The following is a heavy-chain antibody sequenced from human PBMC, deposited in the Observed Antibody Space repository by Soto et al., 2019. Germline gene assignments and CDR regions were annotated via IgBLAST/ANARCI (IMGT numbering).Heavy chain of an antibody. D-gene: IGHD2-2*02. Sequence: SETLSLTCTVSGGSISSYYWSWIRQPPGKGLEWIGYIYYSGSTNYNPSLKSRVTISVDTSKNQFSLKLSSVTAADTAVYYCARLACSSTRCFTYFDYWGQGALVTAPQ. CDR2: IYYSGST. CDR1: GGSISSYY. CDR3: ARLACSSTRCFTYFDY. V-gene: IGHV4-59*08. J-gene: IGHJ4*02.